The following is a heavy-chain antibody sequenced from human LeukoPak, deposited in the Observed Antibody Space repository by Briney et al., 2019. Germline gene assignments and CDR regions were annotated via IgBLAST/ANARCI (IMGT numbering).Heavy chain of an antibody. J-gene: IGHJ4*02. CDR3: ARPLSAMNYFDY. Sequence: PSETLSLTCTVSGGSISSYYWSWIRQPPGKGLEWIGYIYYSGSTNYNPSLKSRVTISEDTSKNHFSLKLSSVTAADTAIYYCARPLSAMNYFDYWGQGTLVTVSS. CDR2: IYYSGST. V-gene: IGHV4-59*08. CDR1: GGSISSYY.